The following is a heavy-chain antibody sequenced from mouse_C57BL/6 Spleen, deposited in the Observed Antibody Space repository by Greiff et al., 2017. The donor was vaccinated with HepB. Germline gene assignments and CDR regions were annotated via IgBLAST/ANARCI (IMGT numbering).Heavy chain of an antibody. J-gene: IGHJ4*01. Sequence: VQLQQPGAELVKPGASVKMSCKASGYTFTSYWITWVKQRPGQGLEWIGDIYPGSGSTNYNEKFKSKATLTVDTSSSTAYMQLSSLTSEDSAVYYCARPSNYGRLYYYAMDYWGQGTSVTVSS. CDR3: ARPSNYGRLYYYAMDY. CDR2: IYPGSGST. CDR1: GYTFTSYW. D-gene: IGHD1-1*01. V-gene: IGHV1-55*01.